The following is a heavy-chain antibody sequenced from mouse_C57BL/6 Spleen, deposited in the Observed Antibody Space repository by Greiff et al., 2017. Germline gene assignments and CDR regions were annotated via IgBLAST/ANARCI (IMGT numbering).Heavy chain of an antibody. J-gene: IGHJ4*01. CDR2: IHPNSGSP. CDR1: GYTFTSYW. CDR3: ARDLRGAMDY. Sequence: VKLQQPGAELVKPGASVKLSCKASGYTFTSYWMHWVKQRPGQGLEWIGMIHPNSGSPNYKEKFKSKATLTVDKSSSTAYMQLSSLTSEDSAVYYWARDLRGAMDYWGQGTSVTVSS. V-gene: IGHV1-64*01.